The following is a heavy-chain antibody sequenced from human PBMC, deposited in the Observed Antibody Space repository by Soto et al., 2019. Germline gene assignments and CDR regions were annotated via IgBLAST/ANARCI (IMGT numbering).Heavy chain of an antibody. CDR2: MHYSGSA. V-gene: IGHV4-59*01. D-gene: IGHD6-13*01. Sequence: QVQLQESGPGLVKPSETLSLTCTVSGGSISSYYWTWIRQPPGKGLEWIGYMHYSGSASYSPSLESRVTLSIDTSKNQFSLKVTFVTTADTAVYYCARARGIAAAANTFFDYWGQGTLVTVSS. J-gene: IGHJ4*02. CDR3: ARARGIAAAANTFFDY. CDR1: GGSISSYY.